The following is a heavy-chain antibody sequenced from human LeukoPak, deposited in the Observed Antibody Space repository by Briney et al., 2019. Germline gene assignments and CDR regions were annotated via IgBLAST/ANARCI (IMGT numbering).Heavy chain of an antibody. CDR3: ARGRSGWYGGGDY. CDR1: GGSFSGYY. J-gene: IGHJ4*02. Sequence: SETLSLTCAVYGGSFSGYYWSWIRQPPGKGLEWIGEINHSGSTNYNPSLKSPFTISVDTSKNQFSLKLSSVTAADTAVYYCARGRSGWYGGGDYWGQGTLVTVSS. V-gene: IGHV4-34*01. D-gene: IGHD6-19*01. CDR2: INHSGST.